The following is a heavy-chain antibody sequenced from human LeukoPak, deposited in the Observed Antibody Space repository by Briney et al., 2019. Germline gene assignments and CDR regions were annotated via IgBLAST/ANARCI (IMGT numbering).Heavy chain of an antibody. J-gene: IGHJ4*02. CDR3: ARENGMITFGGVIATFDY. Sequence: IPSQTLSLTCTASGGSIRSGSYHWSWIRQPAGKGLEWIGRIYTSGSTNYNPSLKSRVTISVDTSKNQFSLKLSSVTAADTAVYYCARENGMITFGGVIATFDYWGQGTLVTVSS. V-gene: IGHV4-61*02. D-gene: IGHD3-16*02. CDR2: IYTSGST. CDR1: GGSIRSGSYH.